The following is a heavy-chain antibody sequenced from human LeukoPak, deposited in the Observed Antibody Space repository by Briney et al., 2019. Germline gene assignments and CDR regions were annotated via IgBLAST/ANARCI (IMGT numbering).Heavy chain of an antibody. CDR3: VRNRGWYALDM. V-gene: IGHV3-7*01. D-gene: IGHD6-19*01. Sequence: PGGSLRLSRAGSRFTFSEYWMTWVRQTPGQGLEWVANVNKDGNQKQYADSVRGRFTISKDNSKNSMYLQLNSLRAEDTGVYYCVRNRGWYALDMWGQGTMVTVSS. CDR1: RFTFSEYW. CDR2: VNKDGNQK. J-gene: IGHJ3*02.